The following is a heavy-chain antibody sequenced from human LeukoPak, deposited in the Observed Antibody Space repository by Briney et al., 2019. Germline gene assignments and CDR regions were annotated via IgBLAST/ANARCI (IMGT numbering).Heavy chain of an antibody. V-gene: IGHV3-53*01. CDR3: ARARRGGDYYYYYMDV. CDR1: GFTVSSNY. CDR2: IYSGGST. Sequence: GGSLRLSCAASGFTVSSNYMSWVRQAPGKGLEWVSVIYSGGSTYYADSVKGRFTISRDNSKNTLYLQMNSLRAEDTAVYYCARARRGGDYYYYYMDVWGKGTTVTVSS. D-gene: IGHD3-10*01. J-gene: IGHJ6*03.